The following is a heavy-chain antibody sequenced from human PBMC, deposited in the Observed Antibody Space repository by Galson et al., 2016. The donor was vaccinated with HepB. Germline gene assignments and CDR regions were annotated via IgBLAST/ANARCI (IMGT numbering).Heavy chain of an antibody. D-gene: IGHD1-1*01. CDR3: VKDDKWNVDY. J-gene: IGHJ4*02. CDR1: GFIFSNYA. Sequence: SLRLSCAASGFIFSNYAMSWVRQAPGKGLEWVSGLLGGGDTTYYAESVKGRFNISRDNSKNTMYLQRNNLRAEDTAVYYCVKDDKWNVDYWGQGTLVTVSS. CDR2: LLGGGDTT. V-gene: IGHV3-23*01.